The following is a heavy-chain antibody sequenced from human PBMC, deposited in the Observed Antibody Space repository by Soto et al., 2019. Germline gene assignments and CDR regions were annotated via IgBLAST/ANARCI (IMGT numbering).Heavy chain of an antibody. CDR3: ARDGYGDPYYYYGMDV. CDR1: GFTFSLYE. Sequence: EVQLVESGGGLVQPGGSLRLSCAASGFTFSLYEVTWVRQAPGKGLECVAYISTGGSTIYYADSVKGRFTISRDNAKSSVFLQMNSLSAEDTAVYYCARDGYGDPYYYYGMDVWGPGTTVTVSS. V-gene: IGHV3-48*03. J-gene: IGHJ6*02. CDR2: ISTGGSTI. D-gene: IGHD4-17*01.